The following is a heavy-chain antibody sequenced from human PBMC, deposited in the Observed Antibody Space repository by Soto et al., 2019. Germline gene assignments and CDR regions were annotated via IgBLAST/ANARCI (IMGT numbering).Heavy chain of an antibody. CDR3: ARLFDY. CDR1: GGFVSSTGNY. Sequence: QLQLQESGPGLVKPSETLSLTCTVSGGFVSSTGNYWGWIRQPPGKGLEWIGSIYYTGSTYYNPSLKSRVTISVDTSKNQFSLKLSSVTAADTAVYYCARLFDYWGQGTLVTVSS. J-gene: IGHJ4*02. CDR2: IYYTGST. V-gene: IGHV4-39*01.